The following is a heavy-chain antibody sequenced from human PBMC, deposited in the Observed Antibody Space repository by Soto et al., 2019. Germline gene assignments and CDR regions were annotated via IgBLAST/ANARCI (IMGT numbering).Heavy chain of an antibody. V-gene: IGHV4-59*01. D-gene: IGHD2-15*01. CDR3: ARDLKEYCSDGKCNWFDP. CDR1: CASITNFY. J-gene: IGHJ5*02. CDR2: ISYSGST. Sequence: SETLSLTCTVSCASITNFYWGWIRQPPGKGLEWIGYISYSGSTDYNPSLKSRVTISFDASKNQISLQVRSATAADAAVYYCARDLKEYCSDGKCNWFDPWGQGTLVTVS.